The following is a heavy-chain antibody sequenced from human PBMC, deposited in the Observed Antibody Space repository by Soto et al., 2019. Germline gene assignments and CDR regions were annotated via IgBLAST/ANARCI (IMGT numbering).Heavy chain of an antibody. J-gene: IGHJ6*02. CDR3: ARGVENIVVVLDVFGYYGMNV. V-gene: IGHV1-3*01. CDR2: INAGNGNT. Sequence: ASVKVSCKASGYSFTSYVIYWVRQAPGQRLEWMGWINAGNGNTKSSQKFQARVTITSDTSASTAYMELSSLRSEDTAVYFCARGVENIVVVLDVFGYYGMNVWGQGTTVTVSS. CDR1: GYSFTSYV. D-gene: IGHD2-2*01.